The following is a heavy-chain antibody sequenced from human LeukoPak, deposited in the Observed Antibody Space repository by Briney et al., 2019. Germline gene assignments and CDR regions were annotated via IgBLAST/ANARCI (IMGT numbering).Heavy chain of an antibody. CDR3: AKGGKWDVTPFDY. D-gene: IGHD1-26*01. CDR1: GFTFTSYS. V-gene: IGHV3-23*01. CDR2: ISCGGGST. J-gene: IGHJ4*02. Sequence: GGSLRLSCAASGFTFTSYSMNWVRQARGKGLEWVSISCGGGSTYYADSVTGRFTISRDNSKNTLYLPVNSLRVEDTAVYYCAKGGKWDVTPFDYWGQGTLVTVSS.